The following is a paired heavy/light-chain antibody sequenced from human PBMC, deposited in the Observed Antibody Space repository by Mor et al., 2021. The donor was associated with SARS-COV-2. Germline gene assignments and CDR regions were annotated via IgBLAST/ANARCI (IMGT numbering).Heavy chain of an antibody. CDR1: GFIFDDYA. V-gene: IGHV3-9*01. CDR3: AKGLYSGLRVAFDY. CDR2: ITWNSADI. D-gene: IGHD5-12*01. Sequence: EVQLVESGGGLVQPGRSLRLSCAASGFIFDDYATHWVRQAPGKGLEWVSGITWNSADIGYADSVKGRFTISRDNAKNSLYLQMNTLRPEDTALYYCAKGLYSGLRVAFDYWGLGTLVTVSS. J-gene: IGHJ4*02.
Light chain of an antibody. J-gene: IGKJ2*01. CDR2: GAS. V-gene: IGKV3-20*01. Sequence: ETVLAQSPDTLSLSPGERATLSCGASQRVSSNYLAWYQQRPGQAPRLLIYGASIRATGVPERFSGSGSGTDFTLTISRLEPEDSAVYYCHQYGSSPQTFGQGTKLEIK. CDR3: HQYGSSPQT. CDR1: QRVSSNY.